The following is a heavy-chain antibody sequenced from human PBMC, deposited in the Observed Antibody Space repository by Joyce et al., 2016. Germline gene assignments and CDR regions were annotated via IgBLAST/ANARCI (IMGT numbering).Heavy chain of an antibody. V-gene: IGHV1-2*02. CDR3: SRRMVGSSHWFDP. J-gene: IGHJ5*02. Sequence: QVQLLQSAPEVKWPGASVRVSCKASGYIFTDHFMHWVRQAPGQGLDWVGGHNPKTGGSESGQKFRGRVSMTSDTSSNTVYRELNTLTSDETAVYYCSRRMVGSSHWFDPWGQGTPVTVSS. CDR2: HNPKTGGS. CDR1: GYIFTDHF. D-gene: IGHD2-2*01.